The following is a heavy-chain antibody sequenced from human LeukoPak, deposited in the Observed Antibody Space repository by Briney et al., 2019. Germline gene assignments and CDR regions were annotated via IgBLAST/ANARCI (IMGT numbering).Heavy chain of an antibody. CDR2: ISAGGGT. D-gene: IGHD6-19*01. CDR1: GFTFSSRA. V-gene: IGHV3-23*01. CDR3: AKVRSSGWYYFDY. Sequence: GGSLRLSCAASGFTFSSRAMSWVRQAPGKGLEWVSGISAGGGTFYADSVKGRFTISRDNSKNTLYLQMNSLRAEDTAVYYCAKVRSSGWYYFDYWGQGTLVTVSS. J-gene: IGHJ4*02.